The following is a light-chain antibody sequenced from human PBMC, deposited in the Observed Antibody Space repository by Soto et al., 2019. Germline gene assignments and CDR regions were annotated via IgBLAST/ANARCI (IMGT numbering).Light chain of an antibody. CDR3: ISYTSGNFYV. CDR1: NSDIGAYNY. V-gene: IGLV2-14*03. CDR2: GVS. Sequence: QSVLTQPASVSGSPGQSITLSCTGTNSDIGAYNYFSWYQQHPGKAPKLVVYGVSNRPSGVSNRFSGSTSGNTASLTISGVQAEDEADYYCISYTSGNFYVFGTGTKVTVL. J-gene: IGLJ1*01.